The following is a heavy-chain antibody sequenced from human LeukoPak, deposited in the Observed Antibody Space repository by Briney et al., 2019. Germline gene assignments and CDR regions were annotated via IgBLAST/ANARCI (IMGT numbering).Heavy chain of an antibody. D-gene: IGHD3-10*01. V-gene: IGHV5-51*01. Sequence: GESLQISCKGSGYTFTTYWIGWVRQVPGKGLEWMGIIYPGDSDTRYSPSFQGQVTISADKSISTAYLQWSSLKASDTAMYYCARHRITMVRGVAKRGLFDYWGQGTLVTVSS. J-gene: IGHJ4*02. CDR2: IYPGDSDT. CDR1: GYTFTTYW. CDR3: ARHRITMVRGVAKRGLFDY.